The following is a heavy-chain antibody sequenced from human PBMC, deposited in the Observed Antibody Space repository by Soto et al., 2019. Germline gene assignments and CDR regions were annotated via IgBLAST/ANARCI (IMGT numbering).Heavy chain of an antibody. CDR2: INXGNGNX. CDR1: GYNFTSYA. Sequence: AXVKVACKASGYNFTSYAMHWVRQAPGQRIEWMGWINXGNGNXKYSKKFQGRXXITWDKSXXKAYMELSSLRSEETAVYYCARGGFRYSSFYDYWGQGTLVTVSS. D-gene: IGHD6-13*01. J-gene: IGHJ4*02. CDR3: ARGGFRYSSFYDY. V-gene: IGHV1-3*01.